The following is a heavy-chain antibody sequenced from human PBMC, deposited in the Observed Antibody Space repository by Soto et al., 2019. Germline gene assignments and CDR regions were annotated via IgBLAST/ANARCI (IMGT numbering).Heavy chain of an antibody. CDR3: ARRLTNPTAIIGRTEFDY. D-gene: IGHD1-20*01. V-gene: IGHV5-10-1*01. CDR2: IAPSGSYA. Sequence: GESLKISCQGSGYSFTSYWINWVRQMPGKGLEWVGSIAPSGSYATYSPSFLGHVTISADKSISTAYLQWSRLEASDTAIYYCARRLTNPTAIIGRTEFDYWVQGTVVTVSS. CDR1: GYSFTSYW. J-gene: IGHJ4*02.